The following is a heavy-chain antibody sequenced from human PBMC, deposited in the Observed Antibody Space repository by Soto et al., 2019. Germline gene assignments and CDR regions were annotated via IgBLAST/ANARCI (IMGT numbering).Heavy chain of an antibody. V-gene: IGHV3-23*01. Sequence: GGSLRLSCAASGFTFSSYAMSWGRQAPGKGLEWVSAISGSGGSTYYADSVKGRFTTSRDNSKNTLYLQMNSLRAEDTAVYYCAKIPYSSGWYVYWFDPWGQGTLVTVSS. CDR1: GFTFSSYA. CDR3: AKIPYSSGWYVYWFDP. D-gene: IGHD6-19*01. CDR2: ISGSGGST. J-gene: IGHJ5*02.